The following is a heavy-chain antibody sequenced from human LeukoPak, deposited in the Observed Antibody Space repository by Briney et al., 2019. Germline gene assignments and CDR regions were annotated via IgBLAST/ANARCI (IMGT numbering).Heavy chain of an antibody. CDR1: GGSISSYY. CDR3: ARLGHCSSTSCYGDWFDP. Sequence: SETLSLTCTVSGGSISSYYWSWIRQPPGKGLEWIGYIYYSGSTNYNPSLKSRVTISVDTSKNQFSLKLSSVTAADTAVYYCARLGHCSSTSCYGDWFDPWGQGTLVTVSS. V-gene: IGHV4-59*12. CDR2: IYYSGST. D-gene: IGHD2-2*01. J-gene: IGHJ5*02.